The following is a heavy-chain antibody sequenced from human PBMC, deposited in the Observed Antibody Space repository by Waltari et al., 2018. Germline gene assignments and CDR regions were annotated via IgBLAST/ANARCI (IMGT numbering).Heavy chain of an antibody. V-gene: IGHV4-59*01. CDR2: IYYSGST. Sequence: QVQLQESGPGLVKPSEPRSLTCPVSGGPISSYSWSWTRQPPGKGREGVGYIYYSGSTNYNPSLKSRVTISVDTSKNQFSLKLSSVTAADTAVYYCARGRYDFWSGYYTGNRRYNYYYMDVWGKGTTVTVSS. D-gene: IGHD3-3*01. CDR3: ARGRYDFWSGYYTGNRRYNYYYMDV. CDR1: GGPISSYS. J-gene: IGHJ6*03.